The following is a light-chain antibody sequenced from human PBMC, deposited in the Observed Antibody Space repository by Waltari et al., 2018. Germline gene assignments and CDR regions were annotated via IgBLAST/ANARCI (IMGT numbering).Light chain of an antibody. Sequence: DIVMTQSPDSLAVSLGERATINCKSSQSVLYSSNNKNYLALSQQKPGQPPKLLIYWASTRESGVPDRFSGSGSGTDFTLTISSLQAEDVAVYYCQQYYSRITFGPGTKVDIK. CDR3: QQYYSRIT. V-gene: IGKV4-1*01. J-gene: IGKJ3*01. CDR1: QSVLYSSNNKNY. CDR2: WAS.